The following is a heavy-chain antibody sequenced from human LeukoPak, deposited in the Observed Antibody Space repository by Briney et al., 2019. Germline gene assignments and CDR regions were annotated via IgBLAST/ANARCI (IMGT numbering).Heavy chain of an antibody. V-gene: IGHV3-7*01. J-gene: IGHJ6*02. Sequence: GGSLRLSCAASGFTFSSYWVSWVRQAPGKGLEWVANIKQDGSEKYYVDSVKGRFTISRDNAKNSLYLQMNSLRAEDTAVYYCARLGESTRYYYYGMDVWGQGTTVTVSS. CDR2: IKQDGSEK. D-gene: IGHD3-10*01. CDR3: ARLGESTRYYYYGMDV. CDR1: GFTFSSYW.